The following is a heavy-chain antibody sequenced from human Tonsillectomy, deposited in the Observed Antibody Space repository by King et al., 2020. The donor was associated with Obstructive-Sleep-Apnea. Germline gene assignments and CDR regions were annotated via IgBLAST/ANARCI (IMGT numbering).Heavy chain of an antibody. V-gene: IGHV1-24*01. CDR3: ATVDLAYCGGDCSYGMDV. J-gene: IGHJ6*02. CDR2: FDPEDGET. D-gene: IGHD2-21*01. CDR1: GYTLTELS. Sequence: QLVQSGAEVKKPGASVKVSCKVSGYTLTELSMHWVRQAPGKGLEWMGGFDPEDGETIYAQKFQGRVTMTEDTATDTAYMELSSLRSEDTAVYYCATVDLAYCGGDCSYGMDVWGQGTTVTVSS.